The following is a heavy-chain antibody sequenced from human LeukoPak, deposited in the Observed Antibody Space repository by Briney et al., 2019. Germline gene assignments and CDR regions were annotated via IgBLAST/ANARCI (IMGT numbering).Heavy chain of an antibody. V-gene: IGHV3-23*01. Sequence: PGGSLRLSCAASGFTFSSYEMTWVRQAPGKGLEWVSAITGSGGSIYYADSVRGRFTISRDNSKNTLYLQMSSLRAEDTAIYYCAHPSTPDYGGLDYWGQGTLVTVSS. CDR2: ITGSGGSI. CDR3: AHPSTPDYGGLDY. J-gene: IGHJ4*02. CDR1: GFTFSSYE. D-gene: IGHD4-17*01.